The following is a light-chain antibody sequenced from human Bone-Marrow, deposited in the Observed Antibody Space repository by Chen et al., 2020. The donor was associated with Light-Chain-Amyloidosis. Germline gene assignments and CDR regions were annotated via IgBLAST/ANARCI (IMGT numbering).Light chain of an antibody. V-gene: IGLV2-14*01. J-gene: IGLJ1*01. Sequence: QSALTQPASVSGSPGQSITISCTGTSSDVGGDNQVSWYQQHPDKAPKLMIYEVTKRPSWIPERFSGFKSENTASLTISWLQTEYEADYFSSKYSSTNTLGFGSGARVTV. CDR2: EVT. CDR3: SKYSSTNTLG. CDR1: SSDVGGDNQ.